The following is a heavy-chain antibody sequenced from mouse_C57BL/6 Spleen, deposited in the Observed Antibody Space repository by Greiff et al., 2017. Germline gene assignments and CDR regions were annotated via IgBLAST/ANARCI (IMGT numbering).Heavy chain of an antibody. CDR1: GYAFTNYL. D-gene: IGHD3-2*02. J-gene: IGHJ2*01. Sequence: QVQLKQSGAELVRPGTSVKVSCKASGYAFTNYLIAWVKQRPGQGLEWIGVINPGSGGTNYNEKFKGKATLTADKSSSTAYMQLSSLTSEDSAVYFCARWKDSSGYVPFDYWGQGTTLTVSS. CDR3: ARWKDSSGYVPFDY. V-gene: IGHV1-54*01. CDR2: INPGSGGT.